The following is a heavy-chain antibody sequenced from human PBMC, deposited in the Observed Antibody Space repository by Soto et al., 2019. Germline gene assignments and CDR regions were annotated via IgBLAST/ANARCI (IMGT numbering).Heavy chain of an antibody. CDR2: VYYSGST. CDR1: GGSISSYY. Sequence: SETLSLTCTVSGGSISSYYWSWIRQPPGKGLEWIGYVYYSGSTNYNPSLKSRVTISVDASKNQFSLKLSSLTAADTAVYYCARDGSNGSVWYNWFDPWGQGVLVTVSS. V-gene: IGHV4-59*01. CDR3: ARDGSNGSVWYNWFDP. D-gene: IGHD3-16*01. J-gene: IGHJ5*02.